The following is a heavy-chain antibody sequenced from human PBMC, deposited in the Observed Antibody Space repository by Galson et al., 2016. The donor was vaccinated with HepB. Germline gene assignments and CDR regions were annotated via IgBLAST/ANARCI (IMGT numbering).Heavy chain of an antibody. CDR3: AACSSSNCDDALDI. CDR1: AFTFSKYW. V-gene: IGHV3-7*05. CDR2: IKEDGSET. D-gene: IGHD2-2*01. Sequence: SLRLSCAASAFTFSKYWMSWVRQAPGKGLEWVANIKEDGSETYYAHSVTGRFTISRDNAKSSLFLQMSSLRADDTAVYYCAACSSSNCDDALDIWGQGTVVTVS. J-gene: IGHJ3*02.